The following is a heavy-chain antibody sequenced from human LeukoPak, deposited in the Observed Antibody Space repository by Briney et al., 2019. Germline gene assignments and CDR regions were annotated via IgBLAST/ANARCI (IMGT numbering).Heavy chain of an antibody. Sequence: GGSLRLSCAASGLKISSYSMNWVRQAPGKGLEWVSYISSSSSTIYYADSVKGRFTISRDNAKNSLYLQMNSLRAEDTAVYYCAGAYDYVWGSYRPYYFDYWGQGTLVTVSS. CDR3: AGAYDYVWGSYRPYYFDY. D-gene: IGHD3-16*02. J-gene: IGHJ4*02. CDR1: GLKISSYS. CDR2: ISSSSSTI. V-gene: IGHV3-48*01.